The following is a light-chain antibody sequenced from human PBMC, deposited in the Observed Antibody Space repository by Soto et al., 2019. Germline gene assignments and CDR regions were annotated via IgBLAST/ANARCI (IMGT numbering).Light chain of an antibody. CDR1: SSDVGSYNL. CDR3: CSDAGSSTSWV. V-gene: IGLV2-23*01. Sequence: QSVLTQPASVSGSPGQSITISCTGTSSDVGSYNLVSWYQQHPGKAPKLMIYEGSKRPSGVSNRFSGSKSGNTASLTISGLHAEDEADYYCCSDAGSSTSWVFGGGTKLTVL. CDR2: EGS. J-gene: IGLJ3*02.